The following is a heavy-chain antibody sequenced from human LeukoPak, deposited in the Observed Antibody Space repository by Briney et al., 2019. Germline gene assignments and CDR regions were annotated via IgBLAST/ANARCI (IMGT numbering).Heavy chain of an antibody. D-gene: IGHD3-22*01. Sequence: GGSLRLSCTASGFIFADYAMSWFRQPPGKGLAWVGFIRSKAYGGTTEYAASVKGRFTISRDDSKSIAYLQMNSLKTEDTAVYYCTRDSDGLYYDSSGYYYWGQGTLVTVSS. CDR2: IRSKAYGGTT. CDR1: GFIFADYA. CDR3: TRDSDGLYYDSSGYYY. J-gene: IGHJ4*02. V-gene: IGHV3-49*03.